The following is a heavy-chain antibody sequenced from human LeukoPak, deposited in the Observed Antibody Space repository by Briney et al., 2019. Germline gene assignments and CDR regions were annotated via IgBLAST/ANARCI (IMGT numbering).Heavy chain of an antibody. CDR3: ARDVRAYCGGDCYSYFDY. CDR2: ISYDGSNK. J-gene: IGHJ4*02. Sequence: PGGSLRLSCAASGFTFSSYAMHWVRQAPGKGLEWVAVISYDGSNKCYADSVKGRFTISRDNSKNTLYLQMNSLRAEDTAVYYCARDVRAYCGGDCYSYFDYWGQGTLVTVSS. V-gene: IGHV3-30-3*01. D-gene: IGHD2-21*02. CDR1: GFTFSSYA.